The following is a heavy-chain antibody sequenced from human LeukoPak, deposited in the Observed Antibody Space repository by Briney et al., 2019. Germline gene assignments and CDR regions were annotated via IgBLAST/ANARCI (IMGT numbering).Heavy chain of an antibody. CDR3: ARGDYDSSGYLDY. D-gene: IGHD3-22*01. CDR1: GFTFSSYA. J-gene: IGHJ4*02. Sequence: GGSLRLSCAASGFTFSSYAMHWVRQAPGKGLEWVAVISYDGSNKYYADSVKGRFTISRDNSKNTLYLQMNSLRAEDTAVYYCARGDYDSSGYLDYWGQGTLVTVSS. CDR2: ISYDGSNK. V-gene: IGHV3-30-3*01.